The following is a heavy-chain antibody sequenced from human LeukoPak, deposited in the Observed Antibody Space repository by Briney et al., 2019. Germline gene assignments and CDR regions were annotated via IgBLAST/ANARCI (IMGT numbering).Heavy chain of an antibody. CDR2: IKQDGSET. CDR1: GFTFSTYW. CDR3: ARGTNWAFDS. V-gene: IGHV3-7*05. Sequence: PGGSLRLSCAASGFTFSTYWMSWVRQAPGKGLQWVANIKQDGSETYYVDSVKGRFTISRGNAKNSLYLQMNSLRAEDTAVYYWARGTNWAFDSWGQGTLVTVSS. D-gene: IGHD7-27*01. J-gene: IGHJ4*02.